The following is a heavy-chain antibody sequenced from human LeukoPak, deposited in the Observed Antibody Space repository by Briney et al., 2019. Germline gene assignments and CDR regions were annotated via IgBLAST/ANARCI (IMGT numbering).Heavy chain of an antibody. CDR2: ISSSRSSI. CDR1: GFTFISHS. Sequence: PGGSLRLSCAAAGFTFISHSMNCVRKAPGKGLECVSFISSSRSSIYYADSVKGRFTISRDDAKNSLYLQMNSLRAEETAVYYCARTATDTGEFDYWGQGTLVTVSS. D-gene: IGHD6-13*01. J-gene: IGHJ4*02. V-gene: IGHV3-21*01. CDR3: ARTATDTGEFDY.